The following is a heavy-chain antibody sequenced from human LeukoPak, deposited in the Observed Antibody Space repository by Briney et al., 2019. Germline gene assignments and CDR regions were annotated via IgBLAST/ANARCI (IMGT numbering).Heavy chain of an antibody. CDR3: ASGVVPAANYYYYYYMDV. V-gene: IGHV1-2*02. D-gene: IGHD2-2*01. J-gene: IGHJ6*03. CDR1: GYTFTGYY. CDR2: INPNSGGT. Sequence: ASVKVSCKASGYTFTGYYMHWVRQAPGQGLEWMGWINPNSGGTNYAQKFQGRVTMTRDTSISTAYMELSRLRSDDTAVYYCASGVVPAANYYYYYYMDVWGKGTRSPSP.